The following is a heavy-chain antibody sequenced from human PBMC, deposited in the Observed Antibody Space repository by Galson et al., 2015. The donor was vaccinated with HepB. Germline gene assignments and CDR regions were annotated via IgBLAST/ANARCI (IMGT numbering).Heavy chain of an antibody. V-gene: IGHV3-74*01. Sequence: SLRLSCAASGFTFSSYWMHWVRQAPGKGLVWVSRINSDGSSTSYADSVKGRFTISRDNAKNTLYLQMNSLRAEDTAVYYCARGPYYYDSSGYLRRAFDIWGQGTMVTVSS. J-gene: IGHJ3*02. CDR3: ARGPYYYDSSGYLRRAFDI. CDR1: GFTFSSYW. D-gene: IGHD3-22*01. CDR2: INSDGSST.